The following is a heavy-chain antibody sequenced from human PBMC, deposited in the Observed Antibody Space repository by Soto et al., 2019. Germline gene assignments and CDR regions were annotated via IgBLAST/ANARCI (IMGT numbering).Heavy chain of an antibody. CDR3: EPGRVRGVTRQDAFDI. V-gene: IGHV1-24*01. D-gene: IGHD3-10*01. J-gene: IGHJ3*02. CDR1: GYTLTELS. Sequence: ASVKVSCKVSGYTLTELSMHWVRQAPGKGLEWMGGFDPEDGETIYAQKFQGRVTMTEDTSTDTAYMEVSSLRSEDTAVYYGEPGRVRGVTRQDAFDIWGQGTMVTVSS. CDR2: FDPEDGET.